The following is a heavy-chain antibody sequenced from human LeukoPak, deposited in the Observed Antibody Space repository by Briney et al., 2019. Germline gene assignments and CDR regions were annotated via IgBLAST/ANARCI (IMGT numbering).Heavy chain of an antibody. CDR3: TREDNWYFDL. J-gene: IGHJ2*01. V-gene: IGHV3-11*05. CDR2: INTGSTYT. CDR1: GFTFSDYY. Sequence: GGSLRLSCAASGFTFSDYYMTWIRQAPGKGLEWLSYINTGSTYTNYANSVKGRFTISRDNAKNSLYQQLNSLRAEDTAVYYCTREDNWYFDLWGRGTLVTVSS.